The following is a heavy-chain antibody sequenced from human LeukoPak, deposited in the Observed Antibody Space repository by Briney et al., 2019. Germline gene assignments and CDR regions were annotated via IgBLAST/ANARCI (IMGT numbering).Heavy chain of an antibody. V-gene: IGHV4-28*01. D-gene: IGHD6-6*01. J-gene: IGHJ3*02. CDR1: RFTIRSFNS. CDR2: IYYSGST. Sequence: PSETLSLTCAFPRFTIRSFNSRCAIRQPPGKGLEWIGYIYYSGSTYYNPSLKSRVTMSVDTSKNQFSLKLSSVTAVDPAVYYCATCAVCSSSGKYCDAPDIWGQGTMVTVSS. CDR3: ATCAVCSSSGKYCDAPDI.